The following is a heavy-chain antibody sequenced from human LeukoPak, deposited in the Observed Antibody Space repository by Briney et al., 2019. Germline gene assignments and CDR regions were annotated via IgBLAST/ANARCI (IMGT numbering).Heavy chain of an antibody. J-gene: IGHJ4*02. Sequence: PGGSLRLSCAASGFTFSRYWMSWVRQAPGKGLEWVANIKQDGSEKYYVDSVKGRFTISRDNAKSSLYLQMNSLRAEDTAVYYCASGYDSSGYYTPYYFDYWGQGTLVTVSS. D-gene: IGHD3-22*01. CDR2: IKQDGSEK. V-gene: IGHV3-7*01. CDR3: ASGYDSSGYYTPYYFDY. CDR1: GFTFSRYW.